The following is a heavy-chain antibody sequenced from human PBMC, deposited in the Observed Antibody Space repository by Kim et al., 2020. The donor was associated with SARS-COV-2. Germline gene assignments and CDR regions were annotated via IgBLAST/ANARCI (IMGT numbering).Heavy chain of an antibody. Sequence: GGSLRLSCVASGFTFRNYAMSWVRQAPGKGLEWVSVISGSGSRTYFSDSVKGRFSISRDNAQNTLYLQMNSLRAEDTAVYYCAKDLRYDETVVRGVIETPYYYYGMDLWGQGTTVTVSS. V-gene: IGHV3-23*01. J-gene: IGHJ6*02. CDR3: AKDLRYDETVVRGVIETPYYYYGMDL. D-gene: IGHD3-10*01. CDR2: ISGSGSRT. CDR1: GFTFRNYA.